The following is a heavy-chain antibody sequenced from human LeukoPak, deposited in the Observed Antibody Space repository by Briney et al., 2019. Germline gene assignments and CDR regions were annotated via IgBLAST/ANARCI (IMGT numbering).Heavy chain of an antibody. CDR1: GFTFTTYW. V-gene: IGHV3-7*01. J-gene: IGHJ4*02. D-gene: IGHD5-12*01. Sequence: GGSLRLSCATSGFTFTTYWMNWVRQAPGKGLEWVANIKQDGSEKYYVDSVKGRFTISRDNARNSLYLQMNSLRAYDTAVYYCARGGGYAWDYWGQGTLVTVSS. CDR2: IKQDGSEK. CDR3: ARGGGYAWDY.